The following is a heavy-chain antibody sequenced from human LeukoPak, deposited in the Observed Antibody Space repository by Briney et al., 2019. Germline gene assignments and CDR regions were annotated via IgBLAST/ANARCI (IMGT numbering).Heavy chain of an antibody. Sequence: GGSLRLSCAASGFNFNTYWMSWVRQAPGKGLEWVAFIRYDGSNKYYADSVKGRFTISRDNAKNSLYMQMESLRDEDTAIYYCARDTLEYSNSPDALDIWGQGTMVTVSS. V-gene: IGHV3-30*02. CDR3: ARDTLEYSNSPDALDI. J-gene: IGHJ3*02. D-gene: IGHD4-23*01. CDR1: GFNFNTYW. CDR2: IRYDGSNK.